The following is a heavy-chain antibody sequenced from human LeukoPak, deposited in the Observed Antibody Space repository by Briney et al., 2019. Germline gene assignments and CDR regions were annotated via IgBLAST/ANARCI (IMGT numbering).Heavy chain of an antibody. V-gene: IGHV4-61*08. CDR3: ARDPLLYGTAFDI. CDR2: IYYSGNT. Sequence: PSETLSLTCTVSGGSVGSGGYYWSWIRQPPGKGLEWIGYIYYSGNTNYNPSLKSRVTISVDTSKNQFSLKLSSVTAADTAVYYCARDPLLYGTAFDIWGQGTMVTASS. J-gene: IGHJ3*02. D-gene: IGHD1-26*01. CDR1: GGSVGSGGYY.